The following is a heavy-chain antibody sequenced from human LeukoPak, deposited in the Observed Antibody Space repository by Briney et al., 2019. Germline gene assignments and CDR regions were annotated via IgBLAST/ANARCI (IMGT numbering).Heavy chain of an antibody. J-gene: IGHJ5*02. Sequence: ASETLSLTCTVSGGSISSSSYYWGWICQPPGKGLEWIGSIYYSGSTYYNPSLKSRVTISVDTSKNQFSLKLSSVTAADTAVYYCARDPTGYSSSWIWFDPWGQGTLVTVSS. CDR3: ARDPTGYSSSWIWFDP. D-gene: IGHD6-13*01. V-gene: IGHV4-39*07. CDR2: IYYSGST. CDR1: GGSISSSSYY.